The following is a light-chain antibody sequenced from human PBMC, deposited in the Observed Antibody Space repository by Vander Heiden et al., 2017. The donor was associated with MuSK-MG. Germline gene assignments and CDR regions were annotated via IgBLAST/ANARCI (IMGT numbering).Light chain of an antibody. Sequence: QSALNQPASVSGAPGQSITITCTGTSSDVGCYNYVSWYQQHPGKAPNLMIYDVSTRPSGVSNRFSGSKSGNTASLTISGLQAEDEADYYCSSYTSSSTLVVFGGGTKLTVL. CDR2: DVS. V-gene: IGLV2-14*03. CDR3: SSYTSSSTLVV. CDR1: SSDVGCYNY. J-gene: IGLJ2*01.